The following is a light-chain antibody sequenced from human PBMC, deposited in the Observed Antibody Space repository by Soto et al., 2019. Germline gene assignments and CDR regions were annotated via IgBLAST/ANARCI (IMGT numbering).Light chain of an antibody. Sequence: IVLTQSPPSLSLFPGERATLSCRASQSVSSYLAWYQQKPGQAPRLLIYDVSTRATGIPARFSGSGSGTDFTLTITRLEPEDFAVYYGQQYGTSLRGTFGQGTKVDIK. V-gene: IGKV3-11*01. CDR1: QSVSSY. CDR3: QQYGTSLRGT. J-gene: IGKJ1*01. CDR2: DVS.